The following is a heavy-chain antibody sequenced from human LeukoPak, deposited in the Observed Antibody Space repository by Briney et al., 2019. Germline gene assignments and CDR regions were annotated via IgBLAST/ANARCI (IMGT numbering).Heavy chain of an antibody. CDR2: IAFSGST. J-gene: IGHJ5*02. CDR1: DGSITSTGYH. Sequence: SETLSLTCTVSDGSITSTGYHWAWIRQHPGEGLEWIGYIAFSGSTYYNPSLKSRVTMSLDTSRNQFSMKLTSVTAADTAVYYCARSVETPHRWKSYSGSPSWFDPWGQGTLVTVSS. V-gene: IGHV4-31*03. CDR3: ARSVETPHRWKSYSGSPSWFDP. D-gene: IGHD1-26*01.